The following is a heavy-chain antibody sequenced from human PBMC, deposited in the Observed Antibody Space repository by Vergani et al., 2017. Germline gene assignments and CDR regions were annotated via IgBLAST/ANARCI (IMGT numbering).Heavy chain of an antibody. J-gene: IGHJ5*02. CDR2: INPNSGGT. V-gene: IGHV1-2*02. Sequence: QVQLVQSGAEVKKPGTSVKVSCKASGYTFTGYYMHWVRQAPGQGLEWMGWINPNSGGTNYAQKFQGRVTMTRDTSISKAYMGLNRLSTDDTAVYYCASGRTGSGYYYSVGGAVFDPWGQGTLVTVSS. D-gene: IGHD3-10*01. CDR1: GYTFTGYY. CDR3: ASGRTGSGYYYSVGGAVFDP.